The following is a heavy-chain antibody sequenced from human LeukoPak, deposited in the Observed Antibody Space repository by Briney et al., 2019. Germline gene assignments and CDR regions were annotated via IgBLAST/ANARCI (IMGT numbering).Heavy chain of an antibody. J-gene: IGHJ4*02. CDR2: IIPIFGTA. Sequence: SVKVSCKASGGTFSSYAISWGRQAPGQGLEWRGGIIPIFGTANYAQKFQGRVTITKDESTSTAYMELSSLRSEDTAVYYCASSKGGYDPLDYWGQGTLVTVSS. CDR1: GGTFSSYA. V-gene: IGHV1-69*05. CDR3: ASSKGGYDPLDY. D-gene: IGHD5-12*01.